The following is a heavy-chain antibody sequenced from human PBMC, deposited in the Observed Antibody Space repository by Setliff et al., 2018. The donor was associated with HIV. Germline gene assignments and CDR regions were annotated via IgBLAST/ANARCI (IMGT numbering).Heavy chain of an antibody. Sequence: PSETLSLTCTVSGGSISSSSYYWGWIRQPPGKGLEWIGIISYSGGTYYNPSLKSRVTISVDTSKNQFSLKLSSVTAADTAVYYCARHQKWRQDFDYWGQGTLVTVSS. CDR2: ISYSGGT. CDR3: ARHQKWRQDFDY. D-gene: IGHD5-12*01. V-gene: IGHV4-39*01. CDR1: GGSISSSSYY. J-gene: IGHJ4*02.